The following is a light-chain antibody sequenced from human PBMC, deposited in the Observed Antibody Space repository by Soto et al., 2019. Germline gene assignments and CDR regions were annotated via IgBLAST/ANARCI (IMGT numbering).Light chain of an antibody. CDR3: XXXTSKSTGV. V-gene: IGLV2-14*01. CDR2: EVS. CDR1: SSDVGGNNY. J-gene: IGLJ1*01. Sequence: QSALTQPASVSGSPGQSITISCTGTSSDVGGNNYVSWYQQHPGKAPKLIIYEVSNRPSGVSNRFSGSKSGNTASLTISGLXXXXXAXXYCXXXTSKSTGVFGTGTK.